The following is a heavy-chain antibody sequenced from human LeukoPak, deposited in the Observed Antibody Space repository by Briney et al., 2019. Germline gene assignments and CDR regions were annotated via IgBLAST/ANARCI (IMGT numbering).Heavy chain of an antibody. Sequence: GRSLRLSCAASGFTFSSYGMHWVRQAPGKGLEWVAAIWFDGSNKYYADSVKGRFTISRDNSKNTLYLQMNSLRAEDTAVYYCARDTYNGNLYYGMDVWGQGTTVTVSS. J-gene: IGHJ6*02. V-gene: IGHV3-33*01. CDR2: IWFDGSNK. D-gene: IGHD1-7*01. CDR3: ARDTYNGNLYYGMDV. CDR1: GFTFSSYG.